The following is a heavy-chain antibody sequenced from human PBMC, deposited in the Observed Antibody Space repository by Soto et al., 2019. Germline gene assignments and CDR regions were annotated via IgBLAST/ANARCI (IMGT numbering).Heavy chain of an antibody. J-gene: IGHJ4*02. V-gene: IGHV1-69*13. D-gene: IGHD3-22*01. Sequence: SVKVSCKASGGTFSSYASSWVRQAPGQGLEWMGGIIPIFGTANYAQKFQGRVTITADESTSTAYMELSSLRSEDTAVYYCAGGDDSSGYLDSWGQGTLVPVSS. CDR3: AGGDDSSGYLDS. CDR2: IIPIFGTA. CDR1: GGTFSSYA.